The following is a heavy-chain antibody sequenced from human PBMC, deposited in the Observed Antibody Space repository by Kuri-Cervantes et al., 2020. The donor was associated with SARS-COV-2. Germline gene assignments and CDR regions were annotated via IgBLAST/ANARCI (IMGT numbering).Heavy chain of an antibody. CDR1: GHTLTNYW. CDR3: ARRAYGEEVDYYYMDV. D-gene: IGHD4-17*01. CDR2: IYPGDSDT. Sequence: KVSCKASGHTLTNYWIGWVRQMPGKGLEWMGIIYPGDSDTRYSPSFQGQVTISADKSINTAFLQWSSLKASDTAIYYCARRAYGEEVDYYYMDVWGKGTAVTVSS. J-gene: IGHJ6*03. V-gene: IGHV5-51*01.